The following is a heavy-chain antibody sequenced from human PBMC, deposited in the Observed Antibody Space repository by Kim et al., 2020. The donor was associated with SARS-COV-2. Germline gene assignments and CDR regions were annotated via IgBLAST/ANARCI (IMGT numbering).Heavy chain of an antibody. V-gene: IGHV4-34*01. Sequence: SETLSLTCAVYGGSFSGYYWSWIRQPPGKGLEWIGEINHSGSTNYNPSLKSRVTISVDTSKNQFSLKLSTVTAADTAVYYCARGTRQWLVRGPYYYYMDVGGKGTWVTVSS. J-gene: IGHJ6*03. D-gene: IGHD6-19*01. CDR3: ARGTRQWLVRGPYYYYMDV. CDR2: INHSGST. CDR1: GGSFSGYY.